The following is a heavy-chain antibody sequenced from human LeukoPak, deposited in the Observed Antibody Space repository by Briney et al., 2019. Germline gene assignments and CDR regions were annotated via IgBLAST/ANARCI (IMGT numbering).Heavy chain of an antibody. CDR2: ISGSGGSA. CDR3: AKDRDGGTWSFYFED. Sequence: GSLRLSCAASGFTFSSYAMSWVRQAPERGLEWVSGISGSGGSAYYVDSVKGRFTVSRDNSKNTLYLQMNSLRADDTAVYYCAKDRDGGTWSFYFEDWGQGTLVTVSS. J-gene: IGHJ4*02. D-gene: IGHD6-13*01. CDR1: GFTFSSYA. V-gene: IGHV3-23*01.